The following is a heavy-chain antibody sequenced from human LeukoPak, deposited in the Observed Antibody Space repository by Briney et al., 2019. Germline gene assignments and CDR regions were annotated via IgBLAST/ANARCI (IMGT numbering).Heavy chain of an antibody. CDR2: INHSGST. CDR3: ARGVPETSGYDPTSDY. J-gene: IGHJ4*02. D-gene: IGHD5-12*01. CDR1: GGSFSGYY. Sequence: PSETLSLTCAVYGGSFSGYYWSWIRQPPGKRLEWIGEINHSGSTNYNPSLKSRVTISVDTSKNQFSLKLSSVTAADTAVYYCARGVPETSGYDPTSDYWGQGTLVTVSS. V-gene: IGHV4-34*01.